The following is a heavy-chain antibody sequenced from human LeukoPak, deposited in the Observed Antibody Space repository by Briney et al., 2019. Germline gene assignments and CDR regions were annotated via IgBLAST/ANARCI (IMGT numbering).Heavy chain of an antibody. D-gene: IGHD1-20*01. Sequence: GGSLRLSCAASGFTFSNYMMHWVRQAPGKGLVWVSRIKSDGITITYADSVKGRFTISRDSAKNTLYLQMNSLRAEDTAVYYCLRDLNWSLDQWGQGTLVTVSS. V-gene: IGHV3-74*01. CDR2: IKSDGITI. CDR3: LRDLNWSLDQ. CDR1: GFTFSNYM. J-gene: IGHJ4*02.